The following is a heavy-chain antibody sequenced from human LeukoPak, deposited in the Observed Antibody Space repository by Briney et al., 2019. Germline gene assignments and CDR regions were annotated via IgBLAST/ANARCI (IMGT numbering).Heavy chain of an antibody. V-gene: IGHV3-48*03. CDR2: ISSSGSTI. CDR1: RFTFSSYT. D-gene: IGHD3-10*02. J-gene: IGHJ6*04. CDR3: AELGITMIGGV. Sequence: GGSLRLSCAASRFTFSSYTMNWVRQAPGKGLEWVSYISSSGSTIYYADSVKGRFTISRDNAKNSLYLQMNSLRAEDTAVYYCAELGITMIGGVWGKGTTVTISS.